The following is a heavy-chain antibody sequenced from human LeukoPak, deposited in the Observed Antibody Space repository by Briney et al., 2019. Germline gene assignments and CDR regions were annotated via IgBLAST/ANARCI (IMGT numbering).Heavy chain of an antibody. D-gene: IGHD5-12*01. CDR3: TTKVIRGNSGDDYDD. CDR2: ISSDGNDR. J-gene: IGHJ4*02. CDR1: GGSINSHY. Sequence: SLSLTCSVSGGSINSHYWSWIRQSPGKGLEWVALISSDGNDRLYGDSVKGRFTISRDDSKSTLYLQMNSLRAEDTTVYYCTTKVIRGNSGDDYDDWGQGTLVTVSS. V-gene: IGHV3-30*03.